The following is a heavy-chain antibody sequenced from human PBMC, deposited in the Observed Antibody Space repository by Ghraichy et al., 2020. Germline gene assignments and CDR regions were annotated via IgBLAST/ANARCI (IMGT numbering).Heavy chain of an antibody. D-gene: IGHD2-15*01. Sequence: LSLTCAVSGFTLSSSWMSWVRQAPGKGLQWVANIKKDGSAQYYVDSVKGRFTISRDTANNSLYLQMNSLRAEDTAVYYCAREIFGTCSGGSCYSRVFDIWGQGTVVTVSS. J-gene: IGHJ3*02. CDR3: AREIFGTCSGGSCYSRVFDI. CDR2: IKKDGSAQ. CDR1: GFTLSSSW. V-gene: IGHV3-7*03.